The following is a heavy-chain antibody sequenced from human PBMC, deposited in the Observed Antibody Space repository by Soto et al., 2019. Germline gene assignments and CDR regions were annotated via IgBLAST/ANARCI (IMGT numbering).Heavy chain of an antibody. CDR1: GFRFNNQA. V-gene: IGHV3-23*01. Sequence: GGSLRLSCAASGFRFNNQARNWVRQAPGKGLEWVAGISGSGGLTDYADSVKGRFTVSRDNPKNTLSLQMNSLRAEDAALYYCAKSRGYTYDAIFDCWGQGTLVTVYS. CDR2: ISGSGGLT. D-gene: IGHD5-18*01. J-gene: IGHJ4*02. CDR3: AKSRGYTYDAIFDC.